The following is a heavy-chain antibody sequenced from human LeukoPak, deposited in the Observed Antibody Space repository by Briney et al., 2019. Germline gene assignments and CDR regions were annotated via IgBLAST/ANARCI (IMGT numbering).Heavy chain of an antibody. CDR3: ARDPGYDTSGYYYGYFDY. CDR2: INPSGGNT. V-gene: IGHV1-46*01. Sequence: ASVKVSCKASGYTFTGYYMHWVRQAPGQGLEWMGWINPSGGNTTYAQKFQGRVTMTRDMSTSTVYMELSSLRSEDTAVYYCARDPGYDTSGYYYGYFDYWGLGTLVTVSS. CDR1: GYTFTGYY. J-gene: IGHJ4*02. D-gene: IGHD3-22*01.